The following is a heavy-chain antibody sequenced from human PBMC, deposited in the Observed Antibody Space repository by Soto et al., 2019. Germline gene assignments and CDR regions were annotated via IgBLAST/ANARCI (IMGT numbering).Heavy chain of an antibody. D-gene: IGHD5-18*01. CDR2: VSGSGGTT. V-gene: IGHV3-23*01. CDR3: ARCTVDTSVTSDGCNWFDP. Sequence: EVQLLESGGGLVQPGGSLRLSCAASGFTFSNYAMSWVRQAPGKGLEWVSAVSGSGGTTYYADSVRGRCTISRDNSKNTRYLQMNSRRAEDTAREFCARCTVDTSVTSDGCNWFDPWGQGTLVTVSS. CDR1: GFTFSNYA. J-gene: IGHJ5*02.